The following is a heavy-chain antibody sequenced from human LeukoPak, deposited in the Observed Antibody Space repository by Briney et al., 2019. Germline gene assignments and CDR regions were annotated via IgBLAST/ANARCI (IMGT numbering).Heavy chain of an antibody. J-gene: IGHJ3*02. D-gene: IGHD3-22*01. CDR2: FKSDGSDT. V-gene: IGHV3-74*01. Sequence: GGSLRLSCAASGFTSSTYWIHWVRQAPGKGLVWVSRFKSDGSDTRYADSVKGRFTFSRDNAKNTLYLQMNGLRAEDTAVYYCAGTDDSSTDGNALDIWGQGTMVTVSS. CDR1: GFTSSTYW. CDR3: AGTDDSSTDGNALDI.